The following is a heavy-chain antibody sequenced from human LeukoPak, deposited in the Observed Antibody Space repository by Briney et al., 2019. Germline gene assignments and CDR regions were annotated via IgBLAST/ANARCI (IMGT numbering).Heavy chain of an antibody. Sequence: ASVKVSCKASGYTFTGYYMHWVRQAPGQGLEWMGWINPNSGGTNYAQKFQGRVTMTRNTSISTAYMELSSLRSEDTAVYYCARDGYDILTGHQTRFDPWGQGTLVTVSS. CDR2: INPNSGGT. CDR3: ARDGYDILTGHQTRFDP. J-gene: IGHJ5*02. V-gene: IGHV1-2*02. CDR1: GYTFTGYY. D-gene: IGHD3-9*01.